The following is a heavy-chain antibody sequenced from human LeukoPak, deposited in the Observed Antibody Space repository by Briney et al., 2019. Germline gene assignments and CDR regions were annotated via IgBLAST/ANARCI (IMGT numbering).Heavy chain of an antibody. CDR2: ISSSGSTI. J-gene: IGHJ4*02. CDR1: GFTFSSYE. Sequence: GGSLRLSCAASGFTFSSYEMNWVRQAPGKGLEWVSYISSSGSTIYYADSVKGRFTISRDNAKNSLYQQMNSLRAEDTAVYYCARGQADYGDYVLDWGQGTLVTVSS. V-gene: IGHV3-48*03. D-gene: IGHD4-17*01. CDR3: ARGQADYGDYVLD.